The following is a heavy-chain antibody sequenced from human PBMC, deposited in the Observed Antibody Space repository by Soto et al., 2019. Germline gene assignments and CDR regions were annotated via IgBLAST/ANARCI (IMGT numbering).Heavy chain of an antibody. CDR1: GGSISSYY. CDR2: IYYSGST. CDR3: ARLPRLRNYYDSSGYYQEYYYGMDV. J-gene: IGHJ6*02. D-gene: IGHD3-22*01. Sequence: PSETLSLTCTFSGGSISSYYWSLIRQPPGKGLEWIGYIYYSGSTNYNPSLKSRVTISVDTSKNQFSLKLSSVTAADTAVYYCARLPRLRNYYDSSGYYQEYYYGMDVWGQGTTVTVSS. V-gene: IGHV4-59*01.